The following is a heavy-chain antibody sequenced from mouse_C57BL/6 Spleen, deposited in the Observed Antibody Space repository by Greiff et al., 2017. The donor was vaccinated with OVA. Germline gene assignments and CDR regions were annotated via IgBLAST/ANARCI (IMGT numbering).Heavy chain of an antibody. Sequence: VQLQQSGPELVKPGASVKMSCKASGYTFTDYNMHWVKQSHGKSLEWIGYINPNNGGTSYNQKFKGKATLTVNKSSSTAYMELRSLTSEDSAVYYCAKSNWPQYYFDYWGQGTTLTVSS. CDR2: INPNNGGT. CDR3: AKSNWPQYYFDY. D-gene: IGHD4-1*01. V-gene: IGHV1-22*01. J-gene: IGHJ2*01. CDR1: GYTFTDYN.